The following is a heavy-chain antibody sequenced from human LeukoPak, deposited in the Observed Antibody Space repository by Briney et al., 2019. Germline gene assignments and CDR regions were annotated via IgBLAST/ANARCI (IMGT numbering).Heavy chain of an antibody. CDR3: ARPYSNYWGYYYYMDV. CDR1: GGSFSGYY. J-gene: IGHJ6*03. CDR2: INHSGST. D-gene: IGHD4-11*01. Sequence: SEILSLTCAVYGGSFSGYYWSWIRQPPGKGLEWIGEINHSGSTNYNPSLKSRVTISVDTSKNQFSLKLSSVTAADTAMYYCARPYSNYWGYYYYMDVWGKGTTVTVSS. V-gene: IGHV4-34*01.